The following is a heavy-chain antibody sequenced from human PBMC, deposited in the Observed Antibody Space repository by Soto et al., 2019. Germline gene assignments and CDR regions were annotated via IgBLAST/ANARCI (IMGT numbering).Heavy chain of an antibody. CDR1: GGTFSSYA. V-gene: IGHV1-69*01. D-gene: IGHD3-16*02. J-gene: IGHJ4*02. Sequence: QVQLVQSGAEVQKPGSSVKVSCKASGGTFSSYAISWVRQAPGQGLEWMGGIIPIFGTANYAQKFQGRVTITADESTSTAYMELSSLRSEDTAVYYCAREVYDYVWGSYRYFDYWGQGTLVTVSS. CDR3: AREVYDYVWGSYRYFDY. CDR2: IIPIFGTA.